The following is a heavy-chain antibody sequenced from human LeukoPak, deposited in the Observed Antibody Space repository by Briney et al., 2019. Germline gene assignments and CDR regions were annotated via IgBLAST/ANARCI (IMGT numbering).Heavy chain of an antibody. CDR3: AKDFGSGTRGYFQY. V-gene: IGHV3-9*01. CDR1: GFIFDDYA. D-gene: IGHD3-10*01. J-gene: IGHJ1*01. CDR2: ISWNSGSI. Sequence: PGGSLRLSCAASGFIFDDYAMHWVRQGPGKGLEWVSGISWNSGSIGYADSVKGRFTISRDNAKNSLYLQMNSLRADDTALYYCAKDFGSGTRGYFQYCGQGILVTVSS.